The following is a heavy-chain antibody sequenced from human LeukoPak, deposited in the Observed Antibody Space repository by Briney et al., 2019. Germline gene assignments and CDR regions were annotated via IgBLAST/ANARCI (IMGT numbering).Heavy chain of an antibody. V-gene: IGHV5-51*01. CDR1: GYSFTNYW. D-gene: IGHD3-10*01. CDR3: ARGSMVRGVIMGFDY. Sequence: GESLKISCKGSGYSFTNYWIGWVRQMPGKGLEWMGIIYPGDSDTRYSPSFQGQVTISADKSISTAYLQWSSLKASDTAMYYCARGSMVRGVIMGFDYWGQGTLVTVSS. CDR2: IYPGDSDT. J-gene: IGHJ4*02.